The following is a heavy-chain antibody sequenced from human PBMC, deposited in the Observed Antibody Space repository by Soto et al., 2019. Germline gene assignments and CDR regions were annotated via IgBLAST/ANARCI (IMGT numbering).Heavy chain of an antibody. CDR2: IYWDDDK. J-gene: IGHJ6*02. Sequence: QITLKESGPTLVKPTQTLTLTCTFSGLSLSTTGVGVGWIRQPPGKALEWLALIYWDDDKRYSPSLKSRLTSSKDTSKNQVVLTMTNNEPVDTASYYCVQSRCGGDCLQSYSSHSYDGLDVWGQGTTVTVSS. D-gene: IGHD2-21*02. V-gene: IGHV2-5*02. CDR1: GLSLSTTGVG. CDR3: VQSRCGGDCLQSYSSHSYDGLDV.